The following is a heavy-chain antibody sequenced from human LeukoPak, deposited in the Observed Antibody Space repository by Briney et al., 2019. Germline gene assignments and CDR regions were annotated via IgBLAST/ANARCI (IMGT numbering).Heavy chain of an antibody. CDR1: GFTFSGYW. CDR2: IKQDGSET. V-gene: IGHV3-7*01. Sequence: PGGSLRLSCAASGFTFSGYWMTWVRQAPGKGLEWVANIKQDGSETYYVDSLKGRFTISRDNARNTLYLQMNRLRAEDTAVYYCAGGKGVDYWGQGILVTVSS. J-gene: IGHJ4*02. CDR3: AGGKGVDY.